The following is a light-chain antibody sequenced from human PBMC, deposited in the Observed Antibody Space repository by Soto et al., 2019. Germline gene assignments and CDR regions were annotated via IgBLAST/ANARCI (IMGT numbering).Light chain of an antibody. CDR2: GAS. V-gene: IGKV3-15*01. CDR3: QQYNTWPRS. CDR1: QSVTSTY. J-gene: IGKJ4*01. Sequence: VLTQSPGTVSLSPGERATLSFMASQSVTSTYLAWYQQKPGQAPRLLIYGASTRVTGIPARFSGSGSGTEFTLTIGSLQSEDFAVYSCQQYNTWPRSFGGGTKVDI.